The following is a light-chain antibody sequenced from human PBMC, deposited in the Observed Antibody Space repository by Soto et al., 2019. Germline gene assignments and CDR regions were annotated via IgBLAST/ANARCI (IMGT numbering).Light chain of an antibody. CDR2: EVS. CDR1: RSFVYSDGNTS. CDR3: MQGTHWPHT. Sequence: VISQSPLSLPATFGPLASIYCRPRRSFVYSDGNTSLNWFQQRPGQSPRRLIFEVSNRDSGVPDRFCGSASGTDFTLKISRVEAEDVGVYYCMQGTHWPHTFGQGTKVDIK. J-gene: IGKJ1*01. V-gene: IGKV2-30*01.